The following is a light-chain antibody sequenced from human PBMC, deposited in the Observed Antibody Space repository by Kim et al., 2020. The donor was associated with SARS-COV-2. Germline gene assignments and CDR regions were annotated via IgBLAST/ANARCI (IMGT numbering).Light chain of an antibody. J-gene: IGLJ3*02. CDR2: GRN. CDR3: NSRDSSGNHWV. CDR1: SLNYY. Sequence: VALGQTVRITCQGDSLNYYANWYQQKPGQAPVLVIYGRNNRPSGIPDRFSGSGSGNTASLTITGAQAEDEADYYCNSRDSSGNHWVFGGGTQLTVL. V-gene: IGLV3-19*01.